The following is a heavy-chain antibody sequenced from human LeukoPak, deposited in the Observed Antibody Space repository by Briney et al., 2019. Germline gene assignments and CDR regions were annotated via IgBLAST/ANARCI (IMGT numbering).Heavy chain of an antibody. J-gene: IGHJ4*02. CDR1: GFTFINYA. CDR3: AKYLRSGSYYDY. D-gene: IGHD1-26*01. Sequence: GGSLRLSCAASGFTFINYAMSWVRQAPGKGLEWVSAISGSGGSTYYADSVKGRFTISRDNSKNTLYLQMNSLSAEDTAVYYCAKYLRSGSYYDYWGRGTLVTVSS. V-gene: IGHV3-23*01. CDR2: ISGSGGST.